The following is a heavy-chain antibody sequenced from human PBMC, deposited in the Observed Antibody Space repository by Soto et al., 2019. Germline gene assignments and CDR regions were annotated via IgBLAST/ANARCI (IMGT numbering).Heavy chain of an antibody. CDR3: ARGGITMARGVILPNWFDP. CDR2: IYYSGST. D-gene: IGHD3-10*01. CDR1: NGSISGYY. J-gene: IGHJ5*02. V-gene: IGHV4-59*01. Sequence: SETLSLTCSVSNGSISGYYWSWIRQPPGKGLEWIGYIYYSGSTSYNPSLKSRVTISVDTSKNQFSLKLNTVTAADTAVYYCARGGITMARGVILPNWFDPWGQGTLVTVSS.